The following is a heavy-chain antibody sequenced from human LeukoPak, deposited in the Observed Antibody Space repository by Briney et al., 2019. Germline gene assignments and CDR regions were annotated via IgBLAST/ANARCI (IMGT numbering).Heavy chain of an antibody. CDR1: GFTFSSYG. Sequence: GGTLRLSCAASGFTFSSYGMSWVRQAPGKGLEWVSAISGSGGSTYYADSVKGRFTISRDNSKNTLYLQMNSLRAEDTAVYYCAKEGLGSSEYYDYWGQGTLVTVSS. V-gene: IGHV3-23*01. CDR2: ISGSGGST. J-gene: IGHJ4*02. CDR3: AKEGLGSSEYYDY. D-gene: IGHD6-13*01.